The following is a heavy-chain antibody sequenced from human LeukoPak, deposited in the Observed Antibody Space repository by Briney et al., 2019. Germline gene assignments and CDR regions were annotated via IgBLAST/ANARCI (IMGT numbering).Heavy chain of an antibody. D-gene: IGHD4-11*01. J-gene: IGHJ4*02. V-gene: IGHV6-1*01. CDR1: GDSVSSNSAA. CDR2: TYYRSKWYN. Sequence: SQTLSLTCAISGDSVSSNSAAWNWIRQSPSRGLEWLGRTYYRSKWYNDYAVSVKSRITINPDKSKNQFSLPLNSVTPEETAVYYCARGMTTVTTASYYFDYWGQGTLVTVSS. CDR3: ARGMTTVTTASYYFDY.